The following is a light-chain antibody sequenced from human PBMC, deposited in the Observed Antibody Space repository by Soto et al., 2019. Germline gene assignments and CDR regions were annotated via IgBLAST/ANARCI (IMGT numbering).Light chain of an antibody. CDR3: SSYTSITTLDV. V-gene: IGLV2-14*01. J-gene: IGLJ1*01. CDR2: EVT. Sequence: QSVLTQPASVSGSPGQSITISCTGTNSDVGDYNYVSWYQHHPGKAPKLIIYEVTNRPSGVSNRFSGSKSGNTASLTISGLQAEDEADYYCSSYTSITTLDVFGTGTKVTVL. CDR1: NSDVGDYNY.